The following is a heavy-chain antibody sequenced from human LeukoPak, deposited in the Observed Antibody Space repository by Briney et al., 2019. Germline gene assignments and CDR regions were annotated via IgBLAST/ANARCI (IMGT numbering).Heavy chain of an antibody. J-gene: IGHJ4*02. CDR2: IKQDGSEK. V-gene: IGHV3-7*01. D-gene: IGHD3-22*01. CDR1: GFTFSSYW. Sequence: TGGSLRLSCVASGFTFSSYWMSWVRQAPGKGLEWVATIKQDGSEKYYVDSVKGRFTFSRDNAKNSLYLQMSSLRAEDTAVYYFANSDSRGLGLDYWGQGTLVTVSS. CDR3: ANSDSRGLGLDY.